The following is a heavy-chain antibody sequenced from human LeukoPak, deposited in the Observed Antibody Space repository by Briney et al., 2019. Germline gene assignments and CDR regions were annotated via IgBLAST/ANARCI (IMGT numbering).Heavy chain of an antibody. J-gene: IGHJ1*01. CDR3: ATDQDHGYFRQ. V-gene: IGHV3-7*01. Sequence: QPGGSLRLSCVASGFTFRRYWMTCVRQAPGKKPEWVANIKEDGSEKYYDDSVRGRFTISRDNAKNTLYLDMNSLRAEDTAVFYCATDQDHGYFRQWGQGTLVIVSS. CDR2: IKEDGSEK. CDR1: GFTFRRYW. D-gene: IGHD3-22*01.